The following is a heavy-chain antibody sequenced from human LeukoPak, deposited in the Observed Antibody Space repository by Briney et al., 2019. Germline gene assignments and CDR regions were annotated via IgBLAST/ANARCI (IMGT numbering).Heavy chain of an antibody. CDR3: ARGGGLDV. Sequence: PGGSLRLSCAGSGFTFNNYWIHWVRQVPGKGLVWVSRINNDGSSASYVDSVKGRFTISRDNAKNSLYLQMSNLRAEDTAVYFCARGGGLDVWGQGATVTVSS. J-gene: IGHJ6*02. CDR2: INNDGSSA. CDR1: GFTFNNYW. V-gene: IGHV3-74*01. D-gene: IGHD3-16*01.